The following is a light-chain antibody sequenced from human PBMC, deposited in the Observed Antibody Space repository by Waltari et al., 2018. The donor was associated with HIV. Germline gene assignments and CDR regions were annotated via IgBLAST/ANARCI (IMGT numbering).Light chain of an antibody. Sequence: QSVLTQPPSASGTPGQRVTVSCSGSSSNIGSQTVNWYQQLPGTAPKPLIKRNSGRPSGVPGRIAGCKSGTSASLAISGLQSEDGGDYYCAGWDGSVDGWVFGGGTKLTVL. CDR1: SSNIGSQT. CDR3: AGWDGSVDGWV. J-gene: IGLJ3*02. V-gene: IGLV1-44*01. CDR2: RNS.